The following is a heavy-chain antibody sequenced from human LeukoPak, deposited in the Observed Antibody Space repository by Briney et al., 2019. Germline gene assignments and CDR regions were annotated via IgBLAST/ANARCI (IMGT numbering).Heavy chain of an antibody. V-gene: IGHV1-46*01. Sequence: GASVKVSCKASGYTFTSYYMHWVRQAPGQGLEWMGIINPSGGSTSYAQKFQGRVTMTRDTSTSTVYMELNRLRSDDTAVYYCASGFWSGYYTGAYWGQGTLVTVSS. CDR3: ASGFWSGYYTGAY. D-gene: IGHD3-3*01. CDR2: INPSGGST. J-gene: IGHJ4*02. CDR1: GYTFTSYY.